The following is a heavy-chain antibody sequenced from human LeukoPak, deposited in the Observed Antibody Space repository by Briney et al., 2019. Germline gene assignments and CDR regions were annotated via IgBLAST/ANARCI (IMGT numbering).Heavy chain of an antibody. CDR2: INPNSGGT. V-gene: IGHV1-2*06. D-gene: IGHD3-22*01. J-gene: IGHJ3*02. CDR1: GYTFTGYY. CDR3: ARVITYYHDSSGYNVDAFDI. Sequence: ASVKVSCKASGYTFTGYYMHWVRQAPGQGLEWMGRINPNSGGTNYAQKFQGRVTMTRDTTISTAYMELSRLRSDDTAAYYCARVITYYHDSSGYNVDAFDIWGQGTMVTVSS.